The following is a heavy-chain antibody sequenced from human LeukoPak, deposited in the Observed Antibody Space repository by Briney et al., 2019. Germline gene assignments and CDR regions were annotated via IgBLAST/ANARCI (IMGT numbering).Heavy chain of an antibody. CDR1: GGSISSHY. J-gene: IGHJ4*02. CDR3: AGSRKYYFRGDF. CDR2: ITVSGSN. V-gene: IGHV4-4*07. D-gene: IGHD2/OR15-2a*01. Sequence: SETLSLTCNVSGGSISSHYWTWIRQPAGKGLEWVGRITVSGSNDYNPFLQSRATMSVDTSKNQLSLKLTSVTAADTAAYFCAGSRKYYFRGDFWGQGIVVTVSS.